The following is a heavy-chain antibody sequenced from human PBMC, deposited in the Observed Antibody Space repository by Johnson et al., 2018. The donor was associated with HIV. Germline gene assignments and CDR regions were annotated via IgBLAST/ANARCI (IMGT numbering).Heavy chain of an antibody. CDR3: AKGTHYSDSSGYWSNDAFDI. V-gene: IGHV3-33*06. CDR2: IWYDGSNK. Sequence: QVQLVESGGGVVQPGRSLRLSCAASGFTFSSYGMHWVRQAPGQGLEWVAVIWYDGSNKYYADSVKGRFTISRDNSKNTLHLQMNGLRAEDTAVYYCAKGTHYSDSSGYWSNDAFDIWGQGTRVTVSS. CDR1: GFTFSSYG. J-gene: IGHJ3*02. D-gene: IGHD3-22*01.